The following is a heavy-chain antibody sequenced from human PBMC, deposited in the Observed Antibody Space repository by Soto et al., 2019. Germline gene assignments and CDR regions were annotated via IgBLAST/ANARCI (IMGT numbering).Heavy chain of an antibody. CDR2: IIPIRGIK. J-gene: IGHJ1*01. V-gene: IGHV1-69*01. CDR3: AKSAGEH. D-gene: IGHD3-16*01. CDR1: GGTFNTYA. Sequence: QMQLVQSGAEVKERGSSVKISCKTSGGTFNTYALTWVRQAPGQGLEWIGGIIPIRGIKNFSQRRQGRVTINADESGTTACMERTSLTSDDTADYYLAKSAGEHWGQWTPVTV.